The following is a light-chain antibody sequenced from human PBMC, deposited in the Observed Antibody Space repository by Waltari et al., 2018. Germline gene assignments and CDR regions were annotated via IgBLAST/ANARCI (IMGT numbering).Light chain of an antibody. Sequence: DIQMTQSPSSLSASVGDRVTITCRTSQTISRYLNWYQQKPGKAPNLLIYAASSLQSGVPSRFSGSGSGRDFTLIITSLQPEDFATYYCQESYSFSRTFGQGTKVEIK. CDR2: AAS. CDR1: QTISRY. J-gene: IGKJ1*01. V-gene: IGKV1-39*01. CDR3: QESYSFSRT.